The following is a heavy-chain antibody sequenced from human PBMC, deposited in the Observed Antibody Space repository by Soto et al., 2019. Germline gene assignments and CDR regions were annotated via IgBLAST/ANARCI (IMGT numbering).Heavy chain of an antibody. CDR2: ISSSGSTI. D-gene: IGHD5-18*01. Sequence: GGSLRLSCAASGFTFSDYYMSWIRQAPGKGLEWVSYISSSGSTIYYADSVKGRFTISRDNAKNSLYLQMNSLRAEDTAVYYCARDPLYVDTAMGKYGMDVWGQGTTVTVSS. V-gene: IGHV3-11*01. J-gene: IGHJ6*02. CDR1: GFTFSDYY. CDR3: ARDPLYVDTAMGKYGMDV.